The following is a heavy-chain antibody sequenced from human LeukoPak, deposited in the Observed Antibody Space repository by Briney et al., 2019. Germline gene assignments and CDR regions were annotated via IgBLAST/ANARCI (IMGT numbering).Heavy chain of an antibody. CDR1: GYNFNTYA. V-gene: IGHV1-18*01. CDR2: INTYNGNT. J-gene: IGHJ5*02. D-gene: IGHD3-10*02. Sequence: GASVKVSCKASGYNFNTYAINWVRQAPGQGLEWMGWINTYNGNTNYAQKFQGRVTMTTDTSTNTGYMELRSLRSDDTAVYYCTRNGRGLNWFDPWGQGTLVTVSS. CDR3: TRNGRGLNWFDP.